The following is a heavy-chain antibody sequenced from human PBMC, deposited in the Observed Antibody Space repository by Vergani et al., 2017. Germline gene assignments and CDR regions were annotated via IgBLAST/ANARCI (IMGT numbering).Heavy chain of an antibody. CDR1: GSTFSSYA. CDR3: ARRDSSSPALDY. CDR2: ISRSSSTI. J-gene: IGHJ4*02. Sequence: EVQLVESGGGLVQPGGSLRLSCAASGSTFSSYAMNWVRQAPGKGLEWVSYISRSSSTIYYADSVKGRFTISRDNAKNSLHLQMNGLRAGDTAVYYCARRDSSSPALDYWGQGTLVTVSS. V-gene: IGHV3-48*01. D-gene: IGHD6-6*01.